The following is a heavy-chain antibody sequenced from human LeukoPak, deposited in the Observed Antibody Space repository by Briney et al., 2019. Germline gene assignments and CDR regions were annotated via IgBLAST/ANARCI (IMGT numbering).Heavy chain of an antibody. J-gene: IGHJ1*01. Sequence: SETLSLTCAVYGGSFSGYYWSWIRQPPGKGLEWIGEINHSGSTNYNPSLKSRVTISVDTSKNQFSLKLSSVTAADTAVYYCATLNYYDSSGYYLFGAEYFQHWGQGTLVTVSS. D-gene: IGHD3-22*01. CDR3: ATLNYYDSSGYYLFGAEYFQH. V-gene: IGHV4-34*01. CDR1: GGSFSGYY. CDR2: INHSGST.